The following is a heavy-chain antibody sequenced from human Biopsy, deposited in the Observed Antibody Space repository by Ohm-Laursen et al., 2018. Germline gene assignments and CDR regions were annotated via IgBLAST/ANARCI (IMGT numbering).Heavy chain of an antibody. V-gene: IGHV4-4*09. CDR3: ARMDCSGGSCHYYSYGMDV. CDR2: IHHSGST. D-gene: IGHD2-15*01. CDR1: GVSITAYY. Sequence: GTLSLTCTVSGVSITAYYWSWIRQPPGKGLECIGNIHHSGSTNYNPSLKSQLTISVETSKNQFSLKLSSVTAADTAVYYCARMDCSGGSCHYYSYGMDVWGQGTTVTVSS. J-gene: IGHJ6*02.